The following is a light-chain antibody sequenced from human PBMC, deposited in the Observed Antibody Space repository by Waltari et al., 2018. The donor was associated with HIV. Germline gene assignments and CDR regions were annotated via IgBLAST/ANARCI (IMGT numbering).Light chain of an antibody. CDR1: SSNIGNNY. CDR3: QSYDTTLSGWV. J-gene: IGLJ3*02. CDR2: ENN. V-gene: IGLV1-51*02. Sequence: QSVLTQPPSVSAAPGQKVTISCSGSSSNIGNNYVSWYQQLPGTAPKLLIYENNKRPSGIPDRFSGSKSGTSATLGITGLQTGDEADYYCQSYDTTLSGWVFGGGTKLTVL.